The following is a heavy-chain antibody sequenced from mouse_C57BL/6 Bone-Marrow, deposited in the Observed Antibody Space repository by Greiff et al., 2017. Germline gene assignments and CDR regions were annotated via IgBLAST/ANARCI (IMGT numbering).Heavy chain of an antibody. D-gene: IGHD2-2*01. CDR3: ARESLLWLRRVPYYAMDY. CDR1: GYTFTSYW. V-gene: IGHV1-64*01. J-gene: IGHJ4*01. Sequence: QVQLQQPGAELVKPGASVKLSCKASGYTFTSYWMHWVKQRPGQGLEWIGMIHPNSGSTNYNEKFKSKATLTVDKSSSTAYMQLSSLTSEDSAVYYCARESLLWLRRVPYYAMDYWGQGTSVTVSS. CDR2: IHPNSGST.